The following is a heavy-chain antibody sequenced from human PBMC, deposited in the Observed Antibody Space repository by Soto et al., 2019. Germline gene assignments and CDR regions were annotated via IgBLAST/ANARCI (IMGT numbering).Heavy chain of an antibody. V-gene: IGHV4-38-2*02. D-gene: IGHD1-1*01. CDR3: ARDTNSLDP. J-gene: IGHJ5*02. CDR1: TYSISSGFF. CDR2: IFHTGDT. Sequence: SETLSLTCSVSTYSISSGFFWGWIRQPPGKGLEWIGSIFHTGDTYYNPSLKSRITMPVDTSRNQFSLKLTSLTAADTAVYYCARDTNSLDPWGQGTLVTVSS.